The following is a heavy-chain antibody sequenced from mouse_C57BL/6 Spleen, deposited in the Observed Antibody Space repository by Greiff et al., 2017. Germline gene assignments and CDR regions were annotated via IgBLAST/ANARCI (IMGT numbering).Heavy chain of an antibody. CDR1: GFNIKDDY. J-gene: IGHJ2*01. V-gene: IGHV14-4*01. Sequence: VQLQQSGAELVRPGASVKLSCTASGFNIKDDYMHWVKQRPEQGLEWIGWIDPENGDTEYASKFQGKATITADTSSNTSSLLLSSLASEYTAVYYCTAMLRRGVDYWGQGTTLTVSS. CDR3: TAMLRRGVDY. CDR2: IDPENGDT. D-gene: IGHD2-12*01.